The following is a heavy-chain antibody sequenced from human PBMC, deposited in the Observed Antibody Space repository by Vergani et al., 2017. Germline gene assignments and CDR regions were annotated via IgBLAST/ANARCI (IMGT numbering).Heavy chain of an antibody. V-gene: IGHV3-23*03. CDR3: ARELVVVPAAYDAFDI. D-gene: IGHD2-2*01. Sequence: EVQLLESGGGLVQPGGSVRLSCAASGFTFSTYAMSWVRQAPGKGLEWVSVIYTGATTTFYADSVRGRFTISRDNSKNTLYLQMNSLRAEDTAVSYCARELVVVPAAYDAFDIWGQGTMVTVSS. J-gene: IGHJ3*02. CDR2: IYTGATTT. CDR1: GFTFSTYA.